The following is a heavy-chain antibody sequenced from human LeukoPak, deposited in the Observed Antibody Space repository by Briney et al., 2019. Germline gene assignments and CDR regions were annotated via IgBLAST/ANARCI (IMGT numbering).Heavy chain of an antibody. CDR2: IHYSGRT. Sequence: SSETLSLTCTVSGGSISTSSYSWGWVRQPPGRGLECIGSIHYSGRTYYNPSLRSRVAKSVDTSKNQFSLNLTSVTAADTAVYYCARRVSRGFFDLWGRGTLVTVSS. CDR3: ARRVSRGFFDL. CDR1: GGSISTSSYS. D-gene: IGHD2-15*01. V-gene: IGHV4-39*01. J-gene: IGHJ2*01.